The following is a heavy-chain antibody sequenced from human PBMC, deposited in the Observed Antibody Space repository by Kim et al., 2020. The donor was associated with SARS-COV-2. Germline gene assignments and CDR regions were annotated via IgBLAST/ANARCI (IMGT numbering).Heavy chain of an antibody. V-gene: IGHV3-30*18. J-gene: IGHJ6*02. CDR1: GFTFSSYG. D-gene: IGHD2-2*01. CDR2: ISYDGSNK. Sequence: GGSLRLSCAASGFTFSSYGMHWIRQAPGKGLEWVAVISYDGSNKYYSDSVKGRFTISRDNSKNTLYLQMNSLRAEDTAVYYCAKGSGYCSSTSCYAVYYYYYGMDVWGQGTTVTVSS. CDR3: AKGSGYCSSTSCYAVYYYYYGMDV.